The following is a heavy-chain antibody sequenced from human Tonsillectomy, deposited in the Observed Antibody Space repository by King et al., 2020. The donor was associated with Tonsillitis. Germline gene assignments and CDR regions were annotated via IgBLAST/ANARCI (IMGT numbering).Heavy chain of an antibody. V-gene: IGHV4-30-2*01. D-gene: IGHD4-17*01. Sequence: LQLQESGSGLVKPSQTLSLTCAVSGGSISSGGNSWNWIRQPPGKDLEWIGYIYHSGSTSYNPSLKSRATISVDRSKNQFSLKLSPVTAADTAVYYCARGNYGDYKAPDAFDIWGQGTMVTVSS. CDR2: IYHSGST. J-gene: IGHJ3*02. CDR3: ARGNYGDYKAPDAFDI. CDR1: GGSISSGGNS.